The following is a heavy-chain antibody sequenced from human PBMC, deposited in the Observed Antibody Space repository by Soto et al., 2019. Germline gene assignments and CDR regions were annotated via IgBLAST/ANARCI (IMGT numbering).Heavy chain of an antibody. CDR2: IYYSGST. J-gene: IGHJ5*02. CDR1: GGSISSYY. D-gene: IGHD5-12*01. V-gene: IGHV4-59*01. Sequence: SETLSLTCTVSGGSISSYYWSWIRQPPGKGLEWIGYIYYSGSTNYNPSLKSRVTISVDTSKNQFSLKLSSVTAADTAVYYCARDLTPGFTSGYYQGGPWGQGTLVTVSS. CDR3: ARDLTPGFTSGYYQGGP.